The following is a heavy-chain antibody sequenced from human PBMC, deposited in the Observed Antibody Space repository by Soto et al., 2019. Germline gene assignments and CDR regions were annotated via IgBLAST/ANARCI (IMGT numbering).Heavy chain of an antibody. CDR1: GFTFSSYS. CDR3: ARDGTSYYGDYPFDY. V-gene: IGHV3-21*01. J-gene: IGHJ4*02. Sequence: EVQLVESGGGLVKPGGSLRLSCAASGFTFSSYSMNWVRQAPGKGLEWVSSISSSSSYIYYADSVKGRFTISRDNAKNSLYLQRNSLRAEDTAVYYCARDGTSYYGDYPFDYWGQGTLVTVSS. D-gene: IGHD4-17*01. CDR2: ISSSSSYI.